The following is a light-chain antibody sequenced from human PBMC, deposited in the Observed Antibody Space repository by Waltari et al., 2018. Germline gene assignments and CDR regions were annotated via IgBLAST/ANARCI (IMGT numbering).Light chain of an antibody. V-gene: IGKV3-11*01. Sequence: EIVLTQSPATLSLSPGERATLSCRASQSVNSYLAWYQQKPGQDPRLLIYDASNRASGIPARFGGSGSGTDFTLTISSLEPEDFAVYYCQQRSNWPLTFGKGTRVEIK. CDR1: QSVNSY. CDR2: DAS. CDR3: QQRSNWPLT. J-gene: IGKJ5*01.